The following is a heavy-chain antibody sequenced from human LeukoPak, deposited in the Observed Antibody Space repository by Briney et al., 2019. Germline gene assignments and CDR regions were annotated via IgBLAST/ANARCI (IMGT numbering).Heavy chain of an antibody. CDR3: ARQLVRCFDWWKAPDAFDI. J-gene: IGHJ3*02. Sequence: ASVKVSCKASGYTFTSYAMNWVRQAPGQGLEWMGWINTNTGNPTYAQGFTGRFVFSLDTSVSTAYLQISSLKAEDTAVYYCARQLVRCFDWWKAPDAFDIWGQGTMVTVSS. D-gene: IGHD3-9*01. CDR1: GYTFTSYA. V-gene: IGHV7-4-1*02. CDR2: INTNTGNP.